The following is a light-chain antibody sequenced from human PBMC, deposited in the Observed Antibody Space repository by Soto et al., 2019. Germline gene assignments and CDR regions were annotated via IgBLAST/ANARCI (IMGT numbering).Light chain of an antibody. J-gene: IGKJ2*01. Sequence: EIVLTQSPGTLSLSPGERATLSCRASQSVSSSYLAWYQQKPGQAPRLLIYGASSRATGIPDRFSGSVSGTDFTLTISRLEPEDFAVYYWHQYGSSPYTFGQGTKLEIK. CDR2: GAS. CDR3: HQYGSSPYT. V-gene: IGKV3-20*01. CDR1: QSVSSSY.